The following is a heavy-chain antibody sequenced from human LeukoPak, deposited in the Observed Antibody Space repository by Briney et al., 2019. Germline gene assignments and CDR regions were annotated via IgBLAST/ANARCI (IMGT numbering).Heavy chain of an antibody. CDR2: ISGSGGST. Sequence: PGGSLRLSCAASGFTFSSYAMSWVRQAPGKGLEWVSTISGSGGSTYYADSVKGRFTISRDNSKNTLYLQMNSLRAEDTAVYYCAKDGALIGYSYGYDYYYYYMDVWGKGTTVTVSS. J-gene: IGHJ6*03. V-gene: IGHV3-23*01. CDR1: GFTFSSYA. CDR3: AKDGALIGYSYGYDYYYYYMDV. D-gene: IGHD5-18*01.